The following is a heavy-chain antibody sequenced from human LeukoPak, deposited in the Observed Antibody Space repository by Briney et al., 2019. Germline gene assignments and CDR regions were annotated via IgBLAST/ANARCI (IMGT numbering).Heavy chain of an antibody. CDR1: GFTFSSYA. CDR3: AKESGYYYDSSGYFGY. Sequence: PGGSLRLSCAASGFTFSSYAMSWVRQAPGKGLEWVSAISGSGGSTYYADSVKGRFTISRDNSKNTLYLQMNSLRAEDTAVYYCAKESGYYYDSSGYFGYWGQGTLVTVSS. D-gene: IGHD3-22*01. V-gene: IGHV3-23*01. CDR2: ISGSGGST. J-gene: IGHJ4*02.